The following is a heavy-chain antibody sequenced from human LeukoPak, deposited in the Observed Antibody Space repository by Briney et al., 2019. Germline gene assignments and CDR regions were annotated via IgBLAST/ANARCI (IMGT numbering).Heavy chain of an antibody. V-gene: IGHV1-46*01. CDR3: AREHSGYDS. D-gene: IGHD5-12*01. CDR2: INPSGGST. Sequence: ASVTVSCKSSGYTFTNYYMHWVRQAPGQGLEWMGIINPSGGSTNYAQKFQGRVTMTRDTSTSTVYMELSSLRSEDTAVYYCAREHSGYDSWGQGTLLTVSS. J-gene: IGHJ5*02. CDR1: GYTFTNYY.